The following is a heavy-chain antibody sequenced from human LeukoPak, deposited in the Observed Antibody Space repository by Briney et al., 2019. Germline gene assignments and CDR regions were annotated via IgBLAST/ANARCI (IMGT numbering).Heavy chain of an antibody. CDR3: ARVTAAATEGPFDY. CDR1: GGTFSSYA. CDR2: IIPIFGTA. Sequence: SVKVSCKASGGTFSSYAISWVRQAPGQGLEWMGGIIPIFGTANYAQTVQGRVTITADESTSTAYMELSSLRSEDTAVYYCARVTAAATEGPFDYWGQGTLVTVSS. V-gene: IGHV1-69*13. J-gene: IGHJ4*02. D-gene: IGHD6-25*01.